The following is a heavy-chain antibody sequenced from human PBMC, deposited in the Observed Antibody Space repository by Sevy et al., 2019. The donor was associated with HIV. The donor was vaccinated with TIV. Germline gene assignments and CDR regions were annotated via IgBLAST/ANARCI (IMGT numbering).Heavy chain of an antibody. D-gene: IGHD3-16*01. J-gene: IGHJ4*02. CDR1: GFSLDEYA. Sequence: GGSLRLSCAASGFSLDEYAMNWVRQGPGKGLEWVSGISWNSGTIDYADSVKGRFTISRDNAKNSLYLQMNSLRAEDTALYYCAKGRGGGTYYFDYWGQGSLVTVSS. CDR3: AKGRGGGTYYFDY. V-gene: IGHV3-9*01. CDR2: ISWNSGTI.